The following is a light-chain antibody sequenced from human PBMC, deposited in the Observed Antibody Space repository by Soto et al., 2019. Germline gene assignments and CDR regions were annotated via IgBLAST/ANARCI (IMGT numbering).Light chain of an antibody. J-gene: IGKJ4*01. Sequence: DIVMTQSPDSLAVSLGERATINCKSSQSVLYSSNNKNYLACSQQKPGQPPKLLIYWASTRESGVPDRFSGSGSGTDFTLTISSLQAEDVAVYYCQQYYSTPLTFGGGTKVEIK. CDR1: QSVLYSSNNKNY. V-gene: IGKV4-1*01. CDR2: WAS. CDR3: QQYYSTPLT.